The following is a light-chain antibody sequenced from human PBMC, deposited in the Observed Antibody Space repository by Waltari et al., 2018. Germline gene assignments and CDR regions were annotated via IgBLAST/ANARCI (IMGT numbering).Light chain of an antibody. CDR2: DAS. CDR1: QTIRNY. Sequence: EIVLTQSPGTLPLSPGDRATLSCRASQTIRNYLAWYQQRPGQAPRLLIYDASSRAIGVPDRFSGSGSGTDFTLTISRLEPGDFAIYYCQQYGSSPTFDQGTKLEIK. V-gene: IGKV3-20*01. CDR3: QQYGSSPT. J-gene: IGKJ2*01.